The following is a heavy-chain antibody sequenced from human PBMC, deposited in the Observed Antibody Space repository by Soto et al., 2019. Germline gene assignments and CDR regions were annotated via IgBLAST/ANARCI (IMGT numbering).Heavy chain of an antibody. V-gene: IGHV1-69*02. D-gene: IGHD6-19*01. Sequence: QVQLVQSGAEVKKPGSSVKVSCKASGGTFSSYTISWVRQAPGQGLEWMGRIIPILGIANYAQKFQGRVTITAEQSTIAAYMELSSLRSEDTAVYYCARPNLSSGWTRYYFDYWGQGTLVTVSS. CDR1: GGTFSSYT. CDR3: ARPNLSSGWTRYYFDY. J-gene: IGHJ4*02. CDR2: IIPILGIA.